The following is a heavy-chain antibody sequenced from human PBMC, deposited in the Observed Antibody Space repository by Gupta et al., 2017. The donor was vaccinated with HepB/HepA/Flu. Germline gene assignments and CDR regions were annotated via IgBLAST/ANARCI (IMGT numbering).Heavy chain of an antibody. V-gene: IGHV4-59*01. CDR3: AREWSAFDH. CDR2: VHYSGAT. D-gene: IGHD2-15*01. J-gene: IGHJ4*02. Sequence: QVQLQESGPGLVKPSETLSLPCTVSGGSISNYYWHWIRQPPGKGREWIAYVHYSGATSYNPSLKSRLTTPLDTSKNQFSLNLTSVTAADTAVYHCAREWSAFDHWGQGAVVTVSS. CDR1: GGSISNYY.